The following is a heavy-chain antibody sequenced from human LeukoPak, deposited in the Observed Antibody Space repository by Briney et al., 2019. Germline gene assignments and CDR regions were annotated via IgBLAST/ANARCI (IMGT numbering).Heavy chain of an antibody. V-gene: IGHV4-59*08. CDR2: IYYSGST. D-gene: IGHD1-26*01. CDR3: ARASGSYYPVDY. Sequence: SETLSLTCTVSGGSISSYYWSWIRQPPGKGLEWIGYIYYSGSTNYNPSLKSRVTISVDTSKNQFSLKLSSVTAADTAVYYCARASGSYYPVDYGGQGTLVTVSS. CDR1: GGSISSYY. J-gene: IGHJ4*02.